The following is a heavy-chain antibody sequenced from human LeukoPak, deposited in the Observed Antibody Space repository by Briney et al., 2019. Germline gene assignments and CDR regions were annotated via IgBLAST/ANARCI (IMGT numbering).Heavy chain of an antibody. D-gene: IGHD2-15*01. Sequence: PGGSLRFSCVASGFSFSNSAMRWVRQAPGKGLEWVSAISGSGDIIYYADSVKGRFTISRDNSKNTLYLQMNSLRAEDTAVYYCARELNDCSCGSCYRHLTFDYWGQGTLVTVSS. CDR1: GFSFSNSA. CDR2: ISGSGDII. CDR3: ARELNDCSCGSCYRHLTFDY. V-gene: IGHV3-23*01. J-gene: IGHJ4*02.